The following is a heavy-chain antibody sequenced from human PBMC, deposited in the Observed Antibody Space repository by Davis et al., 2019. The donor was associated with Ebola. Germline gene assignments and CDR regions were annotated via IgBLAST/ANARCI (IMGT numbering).Heavy chain of an antibody. D-gene: IGHD3-22*01. V-gene: IGHV3-30-3*01. J-gene: IGHJ3*02. CDR3: ARTYYYDSSGYRNAFDI. CDR2: ISYDGSDK. CDR1: GFTFSTYA. Sequence: GGSLRLSCASSGFTFSTYAMHWVRQAPGKGLEWVAVISYDGSDKYYADSVKGRLTISRDNSKNTLYLQMISLRAEDTAVYYCARTYYYDSSGYRNAFDIWGQGTMVTVSS.